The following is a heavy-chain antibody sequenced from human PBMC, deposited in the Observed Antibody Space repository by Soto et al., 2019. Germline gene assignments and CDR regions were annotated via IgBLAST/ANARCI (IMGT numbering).Heavy chain of an antibody. CDR3: ASPRQGNYDFLSGYYALDY. CDR1: GGSISSSGSY. D-gene: IGHD3-3*01. V-gene: IGHV4-39*01. J-gene: IGHJ4*02. Sequence: SETLSLTCTVSGGSISSSGSYWGWVRQPPGKGLEWIVSFYRTGGTYSTYYNPSLKSRVTISVDTPKRQFSLNLRSVTAADTAVYYCASPRQGNYDFLSGYYALDYWSQGTLVTVSS. CDR2: FYRTGGT.